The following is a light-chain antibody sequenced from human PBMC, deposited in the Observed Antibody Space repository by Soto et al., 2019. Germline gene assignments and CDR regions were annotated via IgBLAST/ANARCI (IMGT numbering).Light chain of an antibody. Sequence: DIQMTQSPSSVSASVGDRVTITCRASQDISKWLAWYQQKPGNAPKLLIYSASTLETGVPLRFSGSGSGTDFTLTITNLQPEDFSTYYCQQVNTFPFTFGGGTKVEI. CDR2: SAS. CDR3: QQVNTFPFT. J-gene: IGKJ4*01. CDR1: QDISKW. V-gene: IGKV1D-12*01.